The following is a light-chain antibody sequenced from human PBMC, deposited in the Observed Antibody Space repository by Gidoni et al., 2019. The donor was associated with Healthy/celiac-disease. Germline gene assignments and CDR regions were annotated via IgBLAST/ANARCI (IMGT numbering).Light chain of an antibody. CDR1: QSISSY. Sequence: DLQITQSPSSLSASVGTRVTITCRASQSISSYVNWYQQKPGKAPKLLIYAASSLQSGVPSRFSGSGAGTDFTLTISSLQPEDFATYYCQQSYSTPTFGQGTKVEIK. CDR3: QQSYSTPT. CDR2: AAS. J-gene: IGKJ1*01. V-gene: IGKV1-39*01.